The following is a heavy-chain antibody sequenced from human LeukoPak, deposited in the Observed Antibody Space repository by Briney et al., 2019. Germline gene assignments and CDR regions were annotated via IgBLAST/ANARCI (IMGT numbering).Heavy chain of an antibody. CDR3: AELGITMIGGV. Sequence: GGSLRLSCAASGFTFSSYSMYWVRQAPGEGLEWVSSISTSSSYIYYADSVKGRFTISRDNAKNSLYLQMNSLRAEDTAVYYCAELGITMIGGVWGKGTTVTISS. CDR1: GFTFSSYS. V-gene: IGHV3-21*01. J-gene: IGHJ6*04. D-gene: IGHD3-10*02. CDR2: ISTSSSYI.